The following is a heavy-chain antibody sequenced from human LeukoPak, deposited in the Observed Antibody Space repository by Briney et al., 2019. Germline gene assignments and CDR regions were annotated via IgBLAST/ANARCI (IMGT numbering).Heavy chain of an antibody. J-gene: IGHJ5*02. V-gene: IGHV3-33*08. CDR2: IWHDGNRK. Sequence: QPGGSLRLSCATSGFTFSSHWMSWVRRAPGKGLEWVASIWHDGNRKYHADSVEGRFTISRDNSKNTVYVQMNSLRADDTAVYYCTRAAGITGTSRDNWFDPWGQGTLVIVSS. D-gene: IGHD1/OR15-1a*01. CDR1: GFTFSSHW. CDR3: TRAAGITGTSRDNWFDP.